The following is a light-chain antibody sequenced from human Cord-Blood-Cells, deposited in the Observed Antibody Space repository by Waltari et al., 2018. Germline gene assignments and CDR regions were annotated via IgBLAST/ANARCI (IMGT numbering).Light chain of an antibody. CDR2: GKN. Sequence: SSELPQDPAVSVALGQTVRIKCHGDSLRSYYASRYQQKPGQAPVLVIYGKNNRPSGIPDRFSGSSSGNTASLTITGAQAEDEADYYCNSRDSSGNHVVFGGGTKLTVL. CDR3: NSRDSSGNHVV. J-gene: IGLJ2*01. CDR1: SLRSYY. V-gene: IGLV3-19*01.